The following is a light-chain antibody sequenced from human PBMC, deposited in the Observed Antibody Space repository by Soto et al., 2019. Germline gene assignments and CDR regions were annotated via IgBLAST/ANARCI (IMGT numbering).Light chain of an antibody. CDR2: SNN. Sequence: QSVLTQPPSASGTPGQRVTISCSGSSSNIGSNYVYWYQQLPGTAPQLLIYSNNQRPSGVPDRFSGSKSGTSASLAISGLRSEDEADYYCAAWDDSLSGEVFGGGTKLTVL. CDR3: AAWDDSLSGEV. V-gene: IGLV1-47*02. CDR1: SSNIGSNY. J-gene: IGLJ2*01.